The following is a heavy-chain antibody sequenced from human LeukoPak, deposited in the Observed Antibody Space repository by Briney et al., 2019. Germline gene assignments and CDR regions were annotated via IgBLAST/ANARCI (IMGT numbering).Heavy chain of an antibody. CDR3: ARVYYDFWSGYEYDAFDI. V-gene: IGHV1-18*01. CDR1: GYTFTSYG. J-gene: IGHJ3*02. CDR2: ISAYNGNT. Sequence: SVKVSCKASGYTFTSYGISWVRQAPGQGLEWMGWISAYNGNTNYAQKLQGRVTMTTDTSTSTAYMELRSLRSDDTAVYYCARVYYDFWSGYEYDAFDIWGQGTMVTVSS. D-gene: IGHD3-3*01.